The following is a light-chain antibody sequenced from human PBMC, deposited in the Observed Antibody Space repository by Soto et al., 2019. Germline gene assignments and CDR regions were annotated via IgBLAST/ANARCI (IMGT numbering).Light chain of an antibody. CDR1: QSVSNN. CDR3: QQRSNWPIT. V-gene: IGKV3-15*01. J-gene: IGKJ3*01. CDR2: GAS. Sequence: EIVTTQSPATLSVSPGERATLSCRASQSVSNNLAWYQQRPGQAPRLLIYGASTRATGVPARFSGSGSGTDFTLTISSLQSEDFAVYYCQQRSNWPITFGPGTKVEIK.